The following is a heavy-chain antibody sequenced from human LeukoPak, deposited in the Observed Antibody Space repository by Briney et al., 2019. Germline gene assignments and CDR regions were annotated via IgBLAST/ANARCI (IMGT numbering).Heavy chain of an antibody. CDR2: IYWDGDK. V-gene: IGHV2-5*02. D-gene: IGHD3-10*01. Sequence: SGPTLVKPTQTLTLTCTFSGFSLTTGGVGVGWIRQPPGKALEWLALIYWDGDKRYRSSLKSRLIITKDTSKNQVVLTMTNIDPVDTATYYCAHRRESCFGEQNWFDPWGQGTLVTVSA. CDR1: GFSLTTGGVG. CDR3: AHRRESCFGEQNWFDP. J-gene: IGHJ5*02.